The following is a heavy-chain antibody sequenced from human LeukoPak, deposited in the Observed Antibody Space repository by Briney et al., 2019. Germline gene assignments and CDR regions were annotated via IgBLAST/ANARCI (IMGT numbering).Heavy chain of an antibody. CDR3: AAEGPVAGNFDY. CDR2: IYYSGST. J-gene: IGHJ4*02. CDR1: GGSISSSSYY. V-gene: IGHV4-39*07. D-gene: IGHD6-19*01. Sequence: SETLSLTCTVSGGSISSSSYYWGWIRQPSGKGLEWIGSIYYSGSTNYNPSLKSRVTISVDKSKNQFSLKLSSVTAADTAVYYCAAEGPVAGNFDYWGQGTLVTVSS.